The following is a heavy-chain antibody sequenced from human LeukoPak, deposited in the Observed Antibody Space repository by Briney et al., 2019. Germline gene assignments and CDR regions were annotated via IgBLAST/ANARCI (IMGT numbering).Heavy chain of an antibody. Sequence: SETLSLTCAVYGGSFSGYYWSWIRQPPGKGLEWIGEINHSGSTNYNPSLKSRVTISVDTSKNQFSLKLSSVTAADTAVYYCARGGRAYCSSTSCYRESPRFDPWGQGTLVTVSS. V-gene: IGHV4-34*01. CDR2: INHSGST. J-gene: IGHJ5*02. CDR3: ARGGRAYCSSTSCYRESPRFDP. D-gene: IGHD2-2*02. CDR1: GGSFSGYY.